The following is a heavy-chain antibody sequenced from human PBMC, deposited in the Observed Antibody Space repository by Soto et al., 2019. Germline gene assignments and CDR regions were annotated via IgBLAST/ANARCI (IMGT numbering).Heavy chain of an antibody. CDR2: ISGSGGNT. J-gene: IGHJ5*02. V-gene: IGHV3-23*01. CDR1: GFTFSSYA. CDR3: AKSRYCSSTSCLFGWFDP. Sequence: EVQLLESGGGLVQPGGSLRLSCAASGFTFSSYAMSWVRQAPGKGLEWVSAISGSGGNTYYADSVKGRFTISRDNSKNTLYLQMNSLRAEDTAVYYCAKSRYCSSTSCLFGWFDPWGQGTLVTVSS. D-gene: IGHD2-2*01.